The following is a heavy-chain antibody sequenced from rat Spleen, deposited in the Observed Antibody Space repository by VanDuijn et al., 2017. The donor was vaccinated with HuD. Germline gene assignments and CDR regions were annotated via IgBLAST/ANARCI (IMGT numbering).Heavy chain of an antibody. CDR2: ISYDGAAT. D-gene: IGHD1-8*01. CDR3: ARPHSSHYVMDA. Sequence: EVQLVESGGGLVQPGRSMKLSCAASGFTFSNYYMTWVRQAPTKGLEWVATISYDGAATYYRDSMKGRFTIARDNAKSTLYLQMDSLRSEDTATYYCARPHSSHYVMDAWGQGASVTVSS. V-gene: IGHV5-25*01. J-gene: IGHJ4*01. CDR1: GFTFSNYY.